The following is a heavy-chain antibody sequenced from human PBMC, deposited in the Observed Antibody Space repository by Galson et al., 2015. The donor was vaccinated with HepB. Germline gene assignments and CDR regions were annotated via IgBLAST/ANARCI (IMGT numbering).Heavy chain of an antibody. CDR1: GYTLTELS. J-gene: IGHJ4*02. V-gene: IGHV1-24*01. CDR2: FDPEDGET. D-gene: IGHD3-22*01. CDR3: ATGDSSGYYYFDY. Sequence: SVKVSCKVSGYTLTELSMHWVRQAPGKGLEWMGGFDPEDGETIYAQKFQGRVTMTEDTSTDTAYMELSSLRSEDTAVYYCATGDSSGYYYFDYWGQGTLVTVSS.